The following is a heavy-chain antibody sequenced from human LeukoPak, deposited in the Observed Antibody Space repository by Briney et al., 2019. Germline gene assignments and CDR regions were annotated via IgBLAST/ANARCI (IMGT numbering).Heavy chain of an antibody. Sequence: SVKVSCKTSGGTFNSHAISWVRQAPGQGLEWMGGITAIFRTANYAQKFQGRVTVTRDTSTSTVRMELSGLRSEDTAVYYCARDQEGFDYWGQGTLVTVSS. CDR2: ITAIFRTA. CDR3: ARDQEGFDY. CDR1: GGTFNSHA. J-gene: IGHJ4*02. V-gene: IGHV1-69*05.